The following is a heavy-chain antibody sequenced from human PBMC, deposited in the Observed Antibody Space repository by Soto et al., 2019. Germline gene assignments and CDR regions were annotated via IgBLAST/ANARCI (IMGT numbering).Heavy chain of an antibody. CDR3: ARDRQVVAATPGKYYYYGMDV. CDR2: ISYDGSNK. Sequence: GGSLRLSCAASGFTFSSYAMHWVRQAPGKGLEWVAVISYDGSNKYYADSVKGRFTISRDNSKNTLYLQMNSLRAEDTAVYYCARDRQVVAATPGKYYYYGMDVWGQGTTVTVSS. V-gene: IGHV3-30-3*01. J-gene: IGHJ6*02. CDR1: GFTFSSYA. D-gene: IGHD2-15*01.